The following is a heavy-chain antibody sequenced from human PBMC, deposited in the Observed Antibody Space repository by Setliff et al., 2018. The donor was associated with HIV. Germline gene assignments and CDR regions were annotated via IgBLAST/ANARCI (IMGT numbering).Heavy chain of an antibody. CDR3: ADLYSGWYSAEYFQH. CDR1: GGSISSSSYY. Sequence: SETLSLTCTVSGGSISSSSYYWGWIRQPPGKGLEWTGSIYYSGSTYYNPSLKSRVTISVDTSKNQFSLKLSSVTAADTAVYYCADLYSGWYSAEYFQHWGQGALVTVSS. D-gene: IGHD6-19*01. CDR2: IYYSGST. J-gene: IGHJ1*01. V-gene: IGHV4-39*07.